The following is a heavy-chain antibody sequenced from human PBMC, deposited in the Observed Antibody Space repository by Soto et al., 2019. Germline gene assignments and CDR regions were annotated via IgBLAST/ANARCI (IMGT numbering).Heavy chain of an antibody. Sequence: ASVKVYCTASGYTFTSYGISWVRQAPGQGLEWMGWISAYNGNTNYAQKLQGRVTMTTDTSTSTAYMELRSLTSVTASDTAVYYCARHRGIEYSSSRRYTGAWFDPWGQGTLVTVSS. CDR2: ISAYNGNT. CDR1: GYTFTSYG. D-gene: IGHD6-13*01. J-gene: IGHJ5*02. V-gene: IGHV1-18*04. CDR3: ARHRGIEYSSSRRYTGAWFDP.